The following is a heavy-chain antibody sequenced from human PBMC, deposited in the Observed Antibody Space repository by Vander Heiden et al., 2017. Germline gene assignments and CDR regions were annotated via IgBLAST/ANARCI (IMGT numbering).Heavy chain of an antibody. CDR2: ISWNSGSI. CDR3: AKDKYSWNYPAAFDI. J-gene: IGHJ3*02. D-gene: IGHD1-26*01. V-gene: IGHV3-9*01. Sequence: EVQLVESGGGLVQPGRSLRLSCAASGFTFDDYAMHWVRQAQGQGLEWVSGISWNSGSIGYADSVKGRFTISRDNAKNSLYLQMNSLRAEDTALYYCAKDKYSWNYPAAFDIWGQGTMVTVSS. CDR1: GFTFDDYA.